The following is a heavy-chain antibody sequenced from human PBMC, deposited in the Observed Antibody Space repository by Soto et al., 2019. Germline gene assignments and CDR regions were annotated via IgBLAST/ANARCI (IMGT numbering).Heavy chain of an antibody. CDR3: AKVGDVYNSFFDY. Sequence: LRLSCAASGFTFSSYAMSWVRQAPGKGLEWVSAISGSGGSTYYADSVKGRFTISRDNSKNTLYLQMNSLRAEDTAVYYCAKVGDVYNSFFDYWGQGTLVTVSS. CDR2: ISGSGGST. V-gene: IGHV3-23*01. D-gene: IGHD1-26*01. J-gene: IGHJ4*02. CDR1: GFTFSSYA.